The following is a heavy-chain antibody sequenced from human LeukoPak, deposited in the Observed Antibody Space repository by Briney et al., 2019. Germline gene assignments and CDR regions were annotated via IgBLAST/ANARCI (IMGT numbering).Heavy chain of an antibody. CDR1: GFTFSSYG. J-gene: IGHJ6*02. D-gene: IGHD5-18*01. CDR3: AKDVQALGYSYDYGMDV. Sequence: GRSLRLSCAASGFTFSSYGMHWVRQAPGKGLEWVAVISYDGSNKYYADSVKGRFTISRDNSKNTLYLQMNSLRAEDTAVYYCAKDVQALGYSYDYGMDVWGQGTTVTVS. V-gene: IGHV3-30*18. CDR2: ISYDGSNK.